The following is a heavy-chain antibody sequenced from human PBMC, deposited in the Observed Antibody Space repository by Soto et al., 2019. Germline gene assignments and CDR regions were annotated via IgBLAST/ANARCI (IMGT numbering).Heavy chain of an antibody. D-gene: IGHD2-15*01. CDR3: ARGLPYYFDY. V-gene: IGHV4-34*01. CDR2: INHSGST. CDR1: GGSFSGYY. J-gene: IGHJ4*02. Sequence: SETLSLTCAVYGGSFSGYYWSWIRQPPGKGLEWIGEINHSGSTNYNPSLKSRVTISVDTSKNQFSLKLSSVTAADTAVYYCARGLPYYFDYWGQGTLVTVSS.